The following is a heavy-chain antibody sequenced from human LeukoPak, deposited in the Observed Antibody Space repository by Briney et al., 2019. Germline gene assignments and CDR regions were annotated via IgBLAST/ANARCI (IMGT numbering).Heavy chain of an antibody. V-gene: IGHV3-23*01. CDR1: GFTFSSYG. J-gene: IGHJ3*02. D-gene: IGHD5-18*01. CDR3: AKVQSHVDTAMVSAFDI. CDR2: ISGSGGST. Sequence: GGSLRLSCAASGFTFSSYGMSWVRQAPGKGLEWVSAISGSGGSTYYADSVKGRFTISRDNSKNTLYLQMNSLRAEDTAVYYCAKVQSHVDTAMVSAFDIWGQGTMVTVSS.